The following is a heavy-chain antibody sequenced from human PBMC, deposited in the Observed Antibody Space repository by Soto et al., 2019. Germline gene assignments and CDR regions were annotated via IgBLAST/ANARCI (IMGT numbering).Heavy chain of an antibody. D-gene: IGHD6-13*01. J-gene: IGHJ4*02. Sequence: GGSLRLSCAASGFTFSSYGMHWVRQAPGKGLEWVTVISYDGSNKYYADSVKGRFTISRDNSKNTLYLQMNSLRAEDTAVYYCAKDIVPIAAAGSFDSWGQGTLVTVPQ. CDR2: ISYDGSNK. CDR1: GFTFSSYG. CDR3: AKDIVPIAAAGSFDS. V-gene: IGHV3-30*18.